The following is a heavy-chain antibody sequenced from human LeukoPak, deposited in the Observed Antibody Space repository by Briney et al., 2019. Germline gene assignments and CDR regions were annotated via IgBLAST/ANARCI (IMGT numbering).Heavy chain of an antibody. CDR1: GFTFSSYA. V-gene: IGHV3-23*01. D-gene: IGHD2-15*01. CDR3: AKLAAVVPVFDY. Sequence: GKSLTLSCAASGFTFSSYAMSWVRQAPGKGLEWVSAISGSGGSTYYADSVKGRFTISRDNSKNTLYLQMNSLRAEDTAVYYCAKLAAVVPVFDYWGQGTLVTVSS. CDR2: ISGSGGST. J-gene: IGHJ4*02.